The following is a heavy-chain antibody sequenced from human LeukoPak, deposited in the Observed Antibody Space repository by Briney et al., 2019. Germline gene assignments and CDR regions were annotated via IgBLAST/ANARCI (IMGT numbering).Heavy chain of an antibody. Sequence: PSETLSLTCTVSGGSISSGDYYWSWIRQPPGKGLEWIGYVYYSGSTYYNPSLKSRVTISVDTSKNQFSLKLSSVTAADTAVYYCAREIAVAGTDAFDIWGQGTMVTVSS. CDR2: VYYSGST. CDR1: GGSISSGDYY. D-gene: IGHD6-19*01. CDR3: AREIAVAGTDAFDI. J-gene: IGHJ3*02. V-gene: IGHV4-30-4*08.